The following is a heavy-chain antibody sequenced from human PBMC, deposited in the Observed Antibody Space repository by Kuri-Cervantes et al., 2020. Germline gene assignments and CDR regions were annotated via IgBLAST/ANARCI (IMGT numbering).Heavy chain of an antibody. J-gene: IGHJ6*03. D-gene: IGHD6-6*01. Sequence: ASVKVSCKASGFTFTSSAVHWVRQAPGQRLEWMGWINAGNGNTKYSQKFQGRVTITRDTSASTAYMELSSLRSEDTAVYYCASEQLDQTLDYYYMDVWGKGTTVTVSS. CDR1: GFTFTSSA. V-gene: IGHV1-3*01. CDR2: INAGNGNT. CDR3: ASEQLDQTLDYYYMDV.